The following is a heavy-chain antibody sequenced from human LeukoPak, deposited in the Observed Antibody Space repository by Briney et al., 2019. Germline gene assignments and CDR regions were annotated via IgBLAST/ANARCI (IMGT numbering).Heavy chain of an antibody. V-gene: IGHV3-48*03. CDR2: ISSSGSTI. Sequence: PGGSLRLSCAASGFTFSIYEMNWVRQAPGKGRGWVSYISSSGSTIYYADSVKGRFTISRDNAKNSLYLQMNSLRAEDTAVYYCAREYSSGWYRGPLDYWGQGTLVTVSS. D-gene: IGHD6-19*01. J-gene: IGHJ4*02. CDR1: GFTFSIYE. CDR3: AREYSSGWYRGPLDY.